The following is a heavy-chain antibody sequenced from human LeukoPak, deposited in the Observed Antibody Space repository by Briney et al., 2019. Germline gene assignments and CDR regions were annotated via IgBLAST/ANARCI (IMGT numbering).Heavy chain of an antibody. D-gene: IGHD3-3*01. CDR2: IYYSGSA. CDR3: ARLHYDFWNGFYDY. CDR1: GDSISSSRYY. J-gene: IGHJ4*02. Sequence: SSETLSLTCTVSGDSISSSRYYWGWIRQPPGKGLEWIGSIYYSGSAFYNPSLKSRVTISVDTSKDQFSLKLTSVTAADTAVYYCARLHYDFWNGFYDYWGQGILVTVSS. V-gene: IGHV4-39*01.